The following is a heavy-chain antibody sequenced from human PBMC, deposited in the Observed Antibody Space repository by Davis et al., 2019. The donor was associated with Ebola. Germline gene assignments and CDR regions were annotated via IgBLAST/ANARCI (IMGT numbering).Heavy chain of an antibody. D-gene: IGHD5-12*01. V-gene: IGHV1-69*13. Sequence: SVKVSCKASGGTFSSYAISWVRQAPGQGLEWMGGIIPIFGTANYAQKFQGRVTITADESTSTAYMELSSLRSEDTAVYYCARCPWMEVRTYYYYYGMDVWGQGTTVTVSS. CDR2: IIPIFGTA. CDR3: ARCPWMEVRTYYYYYGMDV. CDR1: GGTFSSYA. J-gene: IGHJ6*02.